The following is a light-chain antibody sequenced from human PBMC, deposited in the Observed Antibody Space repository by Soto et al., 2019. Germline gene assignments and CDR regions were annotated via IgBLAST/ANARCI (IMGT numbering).Light chain of an antibody. V-gene: IGKV3-20*01. Sequence: EIVLTQSPGTLSLSPGESGTLTCWTSQSVGTSYLGWYQQKPGQAPRLLIYGTSSRATGVPDRFSGSGSGTEFTLPIYRLEPEDVAVYFCQQYSLSPATFGGGTKVEI. CDR2: GTS. CDR1: QSVGTSY. CDR3: QQYSLSPAT. J-gene: IGKJ4*01.